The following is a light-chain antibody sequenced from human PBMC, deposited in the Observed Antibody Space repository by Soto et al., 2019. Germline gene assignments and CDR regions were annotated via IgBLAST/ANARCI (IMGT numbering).Light chain of an antibody. V-gene: IGLV2-14*01. J-gene: IGLJ1*01. CDR1: SSDVGGYNY. CDR2: DVS. CDR3: SSYTSRSKSVCV. Sequence: QSALTQPAYVSGSPGQSITISCTGTSSDVGGYNYVSWYQQHPGKAPKLMIYDVSNRPSGVSNRFAGSKSGNTASLTISGLQAEDEADYYCSSYTSRSKSVCVLGTGTKRTVL.